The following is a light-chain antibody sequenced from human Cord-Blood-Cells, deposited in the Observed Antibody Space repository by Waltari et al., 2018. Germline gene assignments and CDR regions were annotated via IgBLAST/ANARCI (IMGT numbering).Light chain of an antibody. V-gene: IGKV1D-13*01. CDR1: QGISSA. J-gene: IGKJ5*01. CDR3: QQFNNYPIT. Sequence: AIQLTQSPSSMSASVGDRVTITCQASQGISSALAWYQQKPGKVPKLLIYDASSLESGGPSRFSGSGSGTDFTLTISSLQPEDFATYYCQQFNNYPITFGQGTRLEIK. CDR2: DAS.